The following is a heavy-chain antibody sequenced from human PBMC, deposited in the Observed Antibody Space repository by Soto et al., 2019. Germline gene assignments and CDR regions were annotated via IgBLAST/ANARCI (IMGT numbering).Heavy chain of an antibody. CDR3: RGHNIVVVPAADFDY. V-gene: IGHV3-66*01. CDR1: GFSVNNYY. Sequence: EVQLLQSGGGLVQPGGSLRVSCAASGFSVNNYYMSWVRQAPGKGLEWVSTINSGSSTFYADSVKGRFIISRDNSKNTLFLQMDSLRAEDTAVYYCRGHNIVVVPAADFDYWGKGTLVTVSS. CDR2: INSGSST. D-gene: IGHD2-2*01. J-gene: IGHJ4*02.